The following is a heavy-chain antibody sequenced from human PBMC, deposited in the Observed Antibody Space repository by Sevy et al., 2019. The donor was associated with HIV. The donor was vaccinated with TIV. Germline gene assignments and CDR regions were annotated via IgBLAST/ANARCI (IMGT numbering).Heavy chain of an antibody. D-gene: IGHD3-3*01. Sequence: SETLSLTCSVSGGSISSHYWSWIRQPAGEGLEWIGRIDTSGGTNYNPSLKTRVTMSIDKSKNQFSLGLRSVIAADTAVYYCACYNFWGGHYDYFDYWGPGALVTVSS. V-gene: IGHV4-4*07. J-gene: IGHJ4*02. CDR3: ACYNFWGGHYDYFDY. CDR2: IDTSGGT. CDR1: GGSISSHY.